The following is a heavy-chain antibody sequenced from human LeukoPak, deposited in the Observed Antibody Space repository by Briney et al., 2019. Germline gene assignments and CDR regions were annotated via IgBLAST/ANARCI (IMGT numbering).Heavy chain of an antibody. CDR2: ISAYNGNT. V-gene: IGHV1-18*01. J-gene: IGHJ4*02. D-gene: IGHD4-17*01. Sequence: ASVKVSCKASGYTFTSYGISWVRQAPGQGLEWMGWISAYNGNTNYAQKLQGRVTMTTDTSTSTAYMELRSLRSDDTAVYYCARTNDDYGDYWDDYWGQGTLVTVSS. CDR3: ARTNDDYGDYWDDY. CDR1: GYTFTSYG.